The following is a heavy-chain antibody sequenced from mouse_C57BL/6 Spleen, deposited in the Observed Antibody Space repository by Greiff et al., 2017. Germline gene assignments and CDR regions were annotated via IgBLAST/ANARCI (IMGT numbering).Heavy chain of an antibody. Sequence: EVKLQESGGGLVKPGGSLKLSCAASGFTFSSYAMSWVRQTPETRLEWVATISDGGSYTYYPDNVKGRFTISRDNAKNNLYLQMSHLKSEDTAMYYCARDGNYGGDYAMDYWGQGTSVTVSS. CDR1: GFTFSSYA. V-gene: IGHV5-4*01. CDR3: ARDGNYGGDYAMDY. J-gene: IGHJ4*01. CDR2: ISDGGSYT. D-gene: IGHD2-1*01.